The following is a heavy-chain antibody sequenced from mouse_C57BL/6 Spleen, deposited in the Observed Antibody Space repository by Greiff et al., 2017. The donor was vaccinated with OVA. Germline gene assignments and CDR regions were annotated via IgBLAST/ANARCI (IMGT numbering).Heavy chain of an antibody. CDR2: ISSGSSTI. Sequence: EVKLVESGGGLVKPGGSLKLSCAASGFTFSDYGMHWVRQAPEKGLEWVAYISSGSSTIYYADTVKGRFTISRDNAKNTLFLQMTSLRSEDTAMYYCARQGIYYGSSYFYAMDYWGQGTSVTVSS. D-gene: IGHD1-1*01. CDR1: GFTFSDYG. J-gene: IGHJ4*01. CDR3: ARQGIYYGSSYFYAMDY. V-gene: IGHV5-17*01.